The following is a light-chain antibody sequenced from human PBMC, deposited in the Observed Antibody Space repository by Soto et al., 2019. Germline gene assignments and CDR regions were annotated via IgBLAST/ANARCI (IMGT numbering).Light chain of an antibody. CDR2: DVI. CDR3: TSYTSSGSLDRYV. CDR1: SSDVGGHNY. Sequence: QSALTQPASVSGSPGQSITISCTGTSSDVGGHNYVSWYQHHPGKAPQLMIYDVISRPSGIPTRFSGSKSGNTASLTISGLQSEDEADYYCTSYTSSGSLDRYVFGTGTKVTVL. J-gene: IGLJ1*01. V-gene: IGLV2-14*03.